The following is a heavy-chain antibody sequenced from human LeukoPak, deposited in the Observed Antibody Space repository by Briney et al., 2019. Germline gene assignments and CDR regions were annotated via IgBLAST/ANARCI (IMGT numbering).Heavy chain of an antibody. Sequence: SETLSLTCTVSGGSISSSSYYWGCIRQPPGKGLECIGSIYYSGSTYYNPSLKSRVTISVDTSKNQFSLKLSSVTAADTAVYYCARTILRNAVDHPYGGYNLGRHNWFDPWGRGTLVSVSS. D-gene: IGHD6-19*01. V-gene: IGHV4-39*01. CDR1: GGSISSSSYY. CDR3: ARTILRNAVDHPYGGYNLGRHNWFDP. CDR2: IYYSGST. J-gene: IGHJ5*02.